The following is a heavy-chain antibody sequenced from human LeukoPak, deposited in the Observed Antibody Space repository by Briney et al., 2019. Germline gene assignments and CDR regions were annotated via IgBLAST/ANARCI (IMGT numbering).Heavy chain of an antibody. Sequence: GGSLRLSCAGSGFIFSKYAMSWVRQAPGKGPEWVSGISASGGMTFYADSVKGRFTISRDDSKNTLYLDMNGLRVEDTAVYYCAEDPNGDYVGGFDMWGQGTMVTVSS. V-gene: IGHV3-23*01. CDR1: GFIFSKYA. CDR3: AEDPNGDYVGGFDM. CDR2: ISASGGMT. D-gene: IGHD4-17*01. J-gene: IGHJ3*02.